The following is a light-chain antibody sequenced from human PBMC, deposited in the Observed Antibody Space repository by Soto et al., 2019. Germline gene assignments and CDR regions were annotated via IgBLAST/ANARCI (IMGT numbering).Light chain of an antibody. J-gene: IGKJ1*01. V-gene: IGKV3-15*01. CDR2: GAS. CDR1: QSVSSN. Sequence: EIVMTQSPATLSVSPGERATLSCRASQSVSSNLAWYQQKPGQAPRLLIYGASTRATGIPARFSGSGSGTEFTLTISSLQSEDFEVYYCQRYNNWPRTLGQGTKVDIK. CDR3: QRYNNWPRT.